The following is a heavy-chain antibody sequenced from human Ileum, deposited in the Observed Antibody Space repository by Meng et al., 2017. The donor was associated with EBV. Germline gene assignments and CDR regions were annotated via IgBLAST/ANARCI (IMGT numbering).Heavy chain of an antibody. Sequence: QVQLQESGPGLVKPSGTLSLTCAVSGGSISSSNWWSWVRQPPGKGLEWIGEIYHGGSTNYNPSLKSRVTISVDNSKNQFSLKLSSVTAADTAVYYCARHGPLNAYGDYLFDYRGQGTLVTVS. D-gene: IGHD4-17*01. CDR3: ARHGPLNAYGDYLFDY. J-gene: IGHJ4*02. CDR1: GGSISSSNW. CDR2: IYHGGST. V-gene: IGHV4-4*02.